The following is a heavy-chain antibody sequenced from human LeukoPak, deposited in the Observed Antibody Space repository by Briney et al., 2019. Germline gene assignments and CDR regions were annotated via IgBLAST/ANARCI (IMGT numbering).Heavy chain of an antibody. CDR2: INTNTGNP. V-gene: IGHV7-4-1*02. D-gene: IGHD2-2*01. CDR3: ARDKYQLLSHAFDI. Sequence: GASVKVSCKASGYTFTSYAMHWVRQAPGQGLEWMGWINTNTGNPTYAQGFTGRFVFSLDTSVSTAYLQISSLKAEDTAVYYCARDKYQLLSHAFDIWGQGTMVTVSS. J-gene: IGHJ3*02. CDR1: GYTFTSYA.